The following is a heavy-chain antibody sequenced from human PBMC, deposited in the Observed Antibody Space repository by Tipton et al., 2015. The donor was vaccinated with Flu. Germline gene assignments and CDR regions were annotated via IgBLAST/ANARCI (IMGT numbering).Heavy chain of an antibody. CDR1: GGSVSNGTYY. V-gene: IGHV4-61*02. CDR2: IYTSGIT. CDR3: ARSIIVVPAEGYYYGLDV. Sequence: TLSLTCTVSGGSVSNGTYYWSWIRQPAGKALEWIGRIYTSGITNYNPSLKSRVTISVDTSKNQFSLRPSSVAAADTAVYYCARSIIVVPAEGYYYGLDVWGQGTTVTVSS. J-gene: IGHJ6*02. D-gene: IGHD2-15*01.